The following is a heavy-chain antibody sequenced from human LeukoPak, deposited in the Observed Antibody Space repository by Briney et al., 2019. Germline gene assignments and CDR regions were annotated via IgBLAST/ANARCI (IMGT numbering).Heavy chain of an antibody. J-gene: IGHJ4*02. V-gene: IGHV3-23*01. CDR1: GFTFSTYA. Sequence: GGSLRLSCEASGFTFSTYAMSWVRQAPGKGLEWVSCISGTGGTKYYTDSVKGRFFISRDNSKNTLYLQMNSLRVEDSAVYYCAKDVSSSFWGRGALVTVSS. CDR3: AKDVSSSF. D-gene: IGHD6-6*01. CDR2: ISGTGGTK.